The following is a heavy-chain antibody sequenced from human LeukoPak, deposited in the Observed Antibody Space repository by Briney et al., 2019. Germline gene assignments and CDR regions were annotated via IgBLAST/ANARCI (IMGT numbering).Heavy chain of an antibody. CDR3: AKDQATYYYDSSGYQPLDY. V-gene: IGHV3-23*01. D-gene: IGHD3-22*01. CDR2: ISGSGGST. Sequence: QPGGSLRLSCSASGFTFSSYAMSWVRQAPGKGLEWVSAISGSGGSTYYADSVKGRFTISRDNSKNTLYLQMNSLRAEDTAVYYCAKDQATYYYDSSGYQPLDYWGQGTLVTVSS. J-gene: IGHJ4*02. CDR1: GFTFSSYA.